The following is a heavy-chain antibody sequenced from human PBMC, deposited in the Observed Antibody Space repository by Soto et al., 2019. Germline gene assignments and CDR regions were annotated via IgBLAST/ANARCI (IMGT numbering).Heavy chain of an antibody. Sequence: SETLSLTCAVYGGSFSGYYWSWIRQPPGKGLEWIGEINHSGSTNYNPSLKSRVTISVDTSKNQFSLRLSSVTAADTAVYYCARDRGYTFDYWGQGTLVTVSS. CDR1: GGSFSGYY. D-gene: IGHD5-18*01. J-gene: IGHJ4*02. CDR3: ARDRGYTFDY. CDR2: INHSGST. V-gene: IGHV4-34*01.